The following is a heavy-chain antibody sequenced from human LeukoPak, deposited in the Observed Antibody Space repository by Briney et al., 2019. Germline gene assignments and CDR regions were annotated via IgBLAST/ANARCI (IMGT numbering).Heavy chain of an antibody. CDR2: ISSDGGRT. CDR3: ARRDWNLGYFDY. D-gene: IGHD1-1*01. V-gene: IGHV3-64*01. J-gene: IGHJ4*02. CDR1: GFTFSSFA. Sequence: GGPLRLSCGASGFTFSSFAMHWVRQSPGKGLEYISAISSDGGRTYYANSVKGRFSISRDNSKNTLYLQMGSLRAEDMAVYYCARRDWNLGYFDYWGPGTLVTVSS.